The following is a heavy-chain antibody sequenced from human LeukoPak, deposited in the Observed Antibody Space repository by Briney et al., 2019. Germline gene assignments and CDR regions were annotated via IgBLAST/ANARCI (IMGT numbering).Heavy chain of an antibody. D-gene: IGHD3-9*01. V-gene: IGHV4-59*08. J-gene: IGHJ3*02. CDR3: ARVPGYYDILTGYYDI. Sequence: SETLSLTCTVSGGSISGNYYWGWIRQPPGKGLEWIGYIYYSGSTNYNPSLKSRVTISVDTSKNQFSLKLSSVTAADTAVYYCARVPGYYDILTGYYDIWGQGTMVTVSS. CDR1: GGSISGNYY. CDR2: IYYSGST.